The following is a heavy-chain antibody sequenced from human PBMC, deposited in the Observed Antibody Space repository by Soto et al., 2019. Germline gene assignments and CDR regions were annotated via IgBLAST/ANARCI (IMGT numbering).Heavy chain of an antibody. CDR2: ISYSGVST. CDR1: GFTFSSYA. D-gene: IGHD3-3*01. J-gene: IGHJ4*02. Sequence: GGSLRLSCAASGFTFSSYAMTWVRQAPGKGLEWVSAISYSGVSTYYGDSVKGRFTISRDNSKNTLYLQMNSLRADDTAVYYCAKDRAGDIYVAARSGLDYWGQGTLVTVSS. CDR3: AKDRAGDIYVAARSGLDY. V-gene: IGHV3-23*01.